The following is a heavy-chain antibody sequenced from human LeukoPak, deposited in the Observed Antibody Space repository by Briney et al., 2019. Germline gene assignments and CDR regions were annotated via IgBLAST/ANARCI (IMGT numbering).Heavy chain of an antibody. CDR3: ARDDRNGLDP. CDR1: GFTFSSYS. CDR2: ISYDGSNK. V-gene: IGHV3-30*03. Sequence: GGSLRLSCAASGFTFSSYSMNWVRQAPGKGLEWVAVISYDGSNKYYADSVKGRFTISRDNSKNTLYLQMNSLRDGDTAVYYCARDDRNGLDPWGQGTLVSVSS. D-gene: IGHD1-14*01. J-gene: IGHJ5*02.